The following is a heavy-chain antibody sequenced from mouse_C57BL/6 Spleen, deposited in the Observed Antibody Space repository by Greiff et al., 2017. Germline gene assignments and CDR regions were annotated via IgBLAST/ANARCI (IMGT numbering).Heavy chain of an antibody. CDR2: IYPRDGST. V-gene: IGHV1-85*01. Sequence: QVQLQQSGPELVKPGASVKLSCKASGYTFTSYDINWVKQRPGQGLEWIGWIYPRDGSTKYNAKFKGKATLTVDTSSSTAYIELHSLTSEDSAVYFCASGGYYGYDNYFDYWGQGTTLTVSS. D-gene: IGHD2-2*01. CDR3: ASGGYYGYDNYFDY. CDR1: GYTFTSYD. J-gene: IGHJ2*01.